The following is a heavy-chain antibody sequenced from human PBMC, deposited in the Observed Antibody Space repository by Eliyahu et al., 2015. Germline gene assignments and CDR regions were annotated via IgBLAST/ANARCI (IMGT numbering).Heavy chain of an antibody. V-gene: IGHV3-30*03. CDR3: ARSMTIDY. D-gene: IGHD2/OR15-2a*01. CDR2: ISYDGSNK. CDR1: GFTFRCYG. J-gene: IGHJ4*02. Sequence: QVQLVESGGGVVQPGRSLXLSCAAXGFTFRCYGMHWVRQAPGKGLEWVAVISYDGSNKYYADSVKGRFTISRDNSKNTLYLQMNSLRAEDTAVYYCARSMTIDYWGQGTLVTVSS.